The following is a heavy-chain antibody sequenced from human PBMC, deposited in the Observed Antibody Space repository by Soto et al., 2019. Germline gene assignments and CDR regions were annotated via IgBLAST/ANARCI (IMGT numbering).Heavy chain of an antibody. CDR2: ILPIFGIT. CDR1: GGTFNIYN. D-gene: IGHD7-27*01. Sequence: QVQLVQSGAEVKKPGSSVKVSCKASGGTFNIYNINWVRQAPGQGLEWMGGILPIFGITNYAQRFQGRLTIIADDSTSTAYMELSSLRSEDTAVYYCARDETGDSYYYYYGMDVCGQGTTVTVTS. CDR3: ARDETGDSYYYYYGMDV. J-gene: IGHJ6*02. V-gene: IGHV1-69*01.